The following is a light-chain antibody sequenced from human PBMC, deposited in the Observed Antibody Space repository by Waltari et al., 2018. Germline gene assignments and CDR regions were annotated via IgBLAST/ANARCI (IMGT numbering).Light chain of an antibody. Sequence: EIVLTQSPGTLSLSPWQRATLSCRASQDISSSYLAWHQQRPGQAPRLLIYDASSRATGVPDRFSGSGSGTDFTLTISGLEPEDVAVYYCQQYDTSTEWTFGQGTKVEIK. CDR1: QDISSSY. V-gene: IGKV3-20*01. CDR3: QQYDTSTEWT. CDR2: DAS. J-gene: IGKJ1*01.